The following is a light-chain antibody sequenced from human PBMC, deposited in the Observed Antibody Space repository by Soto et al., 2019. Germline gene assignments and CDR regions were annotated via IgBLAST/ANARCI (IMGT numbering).Light chain of an antibody. Sequence: SYELTQPPSVSVSPGQTASITCSGANLGEGYACWYQQKPGQSPVLVIYLDTKRPSGIPERFSGSNSGNTATLTISGTQAVDEADYYCQAWDDTTGVVFGGGTKVTVL. CDR1: NLGEGY. V-gene: IGLV3-1*01. CDR3: QAWDDTTGVV. CDR2: LDT. J-gene: IGLJ2*01.